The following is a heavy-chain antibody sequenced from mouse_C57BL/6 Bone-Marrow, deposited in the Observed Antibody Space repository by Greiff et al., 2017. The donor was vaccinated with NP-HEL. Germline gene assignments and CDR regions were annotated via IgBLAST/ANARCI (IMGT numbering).Heavy chain of an antibody. V-gene: IGHV5-6*02. CDR3: AREGYGIYDGYYLAY. CDR1: GFTFSSYG. J-gene: IGHJ3*01. Sequence: EVMLVESGGDLVKPGGSLKLSCAASGFTFSSYGMSWVRQTPDKMLEWVAPISSGDSYTYYPDSVKWRFTISRDNAKNTLYLQMSRLKSEDTAMYYCAREGYGIYDGYYLAYWGQGTLVTVSA. CDR2: ISSGDSYT. D-gene: IGHD2-3*01.